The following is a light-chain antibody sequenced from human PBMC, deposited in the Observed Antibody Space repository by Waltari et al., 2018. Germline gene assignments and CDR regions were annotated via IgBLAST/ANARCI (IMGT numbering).Light chain of an antibody. CDR2: DTF. CDR3: QQYGVSPYT. Sequence: SASQSVSGNNLAWYQQKPGQAPRLLIYDTFSSEAATQDRFRGSWSGTDFTLTISRLEREDFAVFYCQQYGVSPYTFGQGTKVEI. CDR1: QSVSGNN. V-gene: IGKV3-20*01. J-gene: IGKJ2*01.